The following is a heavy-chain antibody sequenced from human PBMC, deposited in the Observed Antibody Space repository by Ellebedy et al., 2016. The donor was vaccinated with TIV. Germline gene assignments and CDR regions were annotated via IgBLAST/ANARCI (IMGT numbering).Heavy chain of an antibody. CDR3: ARPLRSTVTTSIYFDY. CDR1: GGSISSSSYF. V-gene: IGHV4-39*01. J-gene: IGHJ4*02. Sequence: SETLSLXXTVSGGSISSSSYFLGCFRHPPGKGLEWIGFIYYSGSTYYNPSLNSRVSISLDTSKNQFSLNLSSVTAADAAVYYCARPLRSTVTTSIYFDYWGQGALVTVSS. D-gene: IGHD4-17*01. CDR2: IYYSGST.